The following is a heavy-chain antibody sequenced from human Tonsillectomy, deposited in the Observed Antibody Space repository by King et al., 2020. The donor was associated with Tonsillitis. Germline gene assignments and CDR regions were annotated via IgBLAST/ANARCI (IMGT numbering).Heavy chain of an antibody. CDR1: GYTFTSCA. Sequence: QLVQSGSELKKPGASVKVSCKASGYTFTSCAMNWVRQAPGQGLEWMGFINTNTGNPTYSQDFTGRFVFSLDTSVSTAYLQISSLKAEDTAVYFCARDSRYCPTGECGMDVWGQGTTVTVSS. D-gene: IGHD3-10*01. V-gene: IGHV7-4-1*02. CDR2: INTNTGNP. J-gene: IGHJ6*02. CDR3: ARDSRYCPTGECGMDV.